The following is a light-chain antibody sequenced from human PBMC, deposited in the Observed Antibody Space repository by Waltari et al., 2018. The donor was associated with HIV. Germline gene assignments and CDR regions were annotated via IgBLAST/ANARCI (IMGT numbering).Light chain of an antibody. J-gene: IGLJ1*01. CDR2: DDT. Sequence: SYVLTQPPSESVDPGQPARVTCGGQNVGSNSGHWYQQKAGQPPTLVLYDDTDRPSGIPERFSGSNSGNTATLTISGVEVGDEADYYCHVWDSAGDGHVFGSGTKVTV. V-gene: IGLV3-21*02. CDR1: NVGSNS. CDR3: HVWDSAGDGHV.